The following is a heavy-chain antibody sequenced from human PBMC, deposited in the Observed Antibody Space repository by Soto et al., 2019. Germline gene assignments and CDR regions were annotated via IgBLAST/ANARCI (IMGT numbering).Heavy chain of an antibody. J-gene: IGHJ6*02. CDR2: ISYDGSNK. CDR3: AKGNTAMVKCLYYYYYYGMDV. Sequence: QVQLVESGGGVVQPGRSLRLSCAASGFTFSSYGMHWVRQAPGKGLEWVAVISYDGSNKYYADSVKGRFTISRDNSKNTLYLQMTSLRAEDTAVYYCAKGNTAMVKCLYYYYYYGMDVWGQGTTVTVSS. V-gene: IGHV3-30*18. D-gene: IGHD5-18*01. CDR1: GFTFSSYG.